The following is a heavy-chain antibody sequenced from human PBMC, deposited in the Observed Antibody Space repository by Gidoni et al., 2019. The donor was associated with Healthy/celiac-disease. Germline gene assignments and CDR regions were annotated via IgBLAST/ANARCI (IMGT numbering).Heavy chain of an antibody. D-gene: IGHD3-3*01. CDR1: GFSLSTSGVG. Sequence: QITLKESGPTLVKPTQTLTLTSTFSGFSLSTSGVGVVWIRQPPGNALEWLALIYWNDEKPYRPSLKSRLTITKDTSKHQVVLTMTHMDPVDTATYYCAHSPSYYDFRSGPSALFDYWGQGTLVTVSS. V-gene: IGHV2-5*01. CDR2: IYWNDEK. J-gene: IGHJ4*02. CDR3: AHSPSYYDFRSGPSALFDY.